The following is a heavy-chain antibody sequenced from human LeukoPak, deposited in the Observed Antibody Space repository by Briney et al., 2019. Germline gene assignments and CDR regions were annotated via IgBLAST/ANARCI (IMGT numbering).Heavy chain of an antibody. CDR1: GGSIISGSYY. V-gene: IGHV4-61*02. CDR2: IYTSGST. Sequence: SETLSLTCTVSGGSIISGSYYWNWIRQPAGKGLEWIGRIYTSGSTNYNPSLKSRVTISLDTSKNQFSLKLSSVTAADTAMYYCARVSRGNSVGGDYWGQGTLVTVSS. CDR3: ARVSRGNSVGGDY. D-gene: IGHD4-23*01. J-gene: IGHJ4*02.